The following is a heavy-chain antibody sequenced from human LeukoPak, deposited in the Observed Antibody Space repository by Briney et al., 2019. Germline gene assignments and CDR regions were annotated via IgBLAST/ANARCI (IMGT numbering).Heavy chain of an antibody. J-gene: IGHJ4*02. CDR2: SSGSGGST. V-gene: IGHV3-23*01. CDR3: AKDHRIHPTLGYSYGLDY. Sequence: PGGSLRLSCAASGFTFSSYEMNWVRQAPGKGLEWVSGSSGSGGSTYYADSVKGRFTISRDNSKNTLYLQMNGLRAEDTAVYYCAKDHRIHPTLGYSYGLDYWGQGTLVTVSS. CDR1: GFTFSSYE. D-gene: IGHD5-18*01.